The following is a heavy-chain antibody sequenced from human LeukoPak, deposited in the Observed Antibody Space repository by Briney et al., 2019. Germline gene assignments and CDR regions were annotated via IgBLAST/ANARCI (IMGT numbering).Heavy chain of an antibody. V-gene: IGHV1-69*13. CDR2: IIPIFGTA. CDR3: ARGVIAAAGTRYYYYYYGMDV. J-gene: IGHJ6*04. CDR1: GGTFSSYA. Sequence: SVKVSCKASGGTFSSYAISWVRQAPGQGLEWMGGIIPIFGTANYAQKFQGRVTITADESTSTAYMELSSLRSEDTAVYYCARGVIAAAGTRYYYYYYGMDVGAKGPRSPSPQ. D-gene: IGHD6-13*01.